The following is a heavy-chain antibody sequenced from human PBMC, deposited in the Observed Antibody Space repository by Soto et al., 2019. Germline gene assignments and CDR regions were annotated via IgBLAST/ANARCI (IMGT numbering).Heavy chain of an antibody. CDR3: ARDRGVTELPFYYDYGMDV. CDR1: GFTFSSYE. D-gene: IGHD1-7*01. CDR2: ISSSGSTI. Sequence: EVQLVESGGGLVQPGGSLRLSCAASGFTFSSYEMNWVRQAPGKGLEWVSYISSSGSTIYYADSVKGRFTISRDNAKNSLYLQMSSLRAEDKAVYYCARDRGVTELPFYYDYGMDVGGQGTTVTVSS. V-gene: IGHV3-48*03. J-gene: IGHJ6*02.